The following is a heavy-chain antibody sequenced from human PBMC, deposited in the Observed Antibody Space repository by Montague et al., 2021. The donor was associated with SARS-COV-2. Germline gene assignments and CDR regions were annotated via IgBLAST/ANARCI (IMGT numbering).Heavy chain of an antibody. J-gene: IGHJ4*02. CDR1: GGSFRDYA. CDR2: LSYSGRP. D-gene: IGHD6-19*01. Sequence: SETLSLTCDFAGGSFRDYAWSWIRQPPGKRLEWIGYLSYSGRPIYNPSLESRVSISVYTSKNQFSLRLRSVIAADTAVYYCAGRLPQYTSGWYFDQWGQGTLVAVSS. CDR3: AGRLPQYTSGWYFDQ. V-gene: IGHV4-59*08.